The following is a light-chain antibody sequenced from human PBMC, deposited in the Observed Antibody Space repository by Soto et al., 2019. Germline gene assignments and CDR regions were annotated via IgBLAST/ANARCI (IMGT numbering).Light chain of an antibody. Sequence: ILMTQSPATVSVSPVERATLSCRASQNIYYNVAWYQHRPGQAPRLLIYRASTRAPGVPARFSGSGSGTEFTLTISSLQPEDFTVYSCLQYHNLWACGQVTKVDIK. CDR1: QNIYYN. CDR2: RAS. J-gene: IGKJ1*01. CDR3: LQYHNLWA. V-gene: IGKV3-15*01.